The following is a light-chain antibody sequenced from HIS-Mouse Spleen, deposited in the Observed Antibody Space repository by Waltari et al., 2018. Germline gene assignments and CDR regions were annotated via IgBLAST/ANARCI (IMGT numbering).Light chain of an antibody. Sequence: SYVLTQPPSVSVAPGQTARSTCGGSNIESKSLHLYQQRPGQAPVLVVSDDSDRPSGIPDRLSGSNSGNTATLTSSRVEAGDEADYYCQVWDSSSDHWVFGGGTKLTVL. CDR2: DDS. CDR3: QVWDSSSDHWV. J-gene: IGLJ3*02. CDR1: NIESKS. V-gene: IGLV3-21*02.